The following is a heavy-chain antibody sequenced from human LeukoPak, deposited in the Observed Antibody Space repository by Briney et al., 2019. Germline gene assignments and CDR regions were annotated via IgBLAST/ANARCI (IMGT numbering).Heavy chain of an antibody. V-gene: IGHV3-74*01. CDR1: GFTFSSYW. Sequence: GGSLRPSCAASGFTFSSYWMHWVRQAPGKGPVWVSRIDTDGSSIVYADSVKGRFTVSRDNAKNTLYLQMNSLRAEDTAVYYCARTNIGYSYAPYWGQGTLVTVSS. CDR3: ARTNIGYSYAPY. J-gene: IGHJ4*02. CDR2: IDTDGSSI. D-gene: IGHD5-18*01.